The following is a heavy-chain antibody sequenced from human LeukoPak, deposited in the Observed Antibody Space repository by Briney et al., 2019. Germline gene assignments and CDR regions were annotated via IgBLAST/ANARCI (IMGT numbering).Heavy chain of an antibody. CDR2: ISGSGDST. CDR3: ATSTVGYDSSGYYFDY. V-gene: IGHV3-23*01. CDR1: GFTFSSYA. D-gene: IGHD3-22*01. Sequence: GGSLRLSCAASGFTFSSYAMTWVRQAPGKGLEWVSAISGSGDSTYYADSVKGRFTTSRDNSKNTLYLQMNSLRAEDTAVYYCATSTVGYDSSGYYFDYWGQGTLVTVSS. J-gene: IGHJ4*02.